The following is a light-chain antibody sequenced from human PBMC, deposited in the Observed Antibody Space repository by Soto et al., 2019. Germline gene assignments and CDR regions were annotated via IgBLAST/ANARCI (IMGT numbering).Light chain of an antibody. Sequence: DIQMTQSPSTLSASVGDRVTITCRASQRIDSWLAWYQQKPGKTPKVLISKASILESGVPSRFSGSASGIEFTPTISNLQTEDFATYYCQQYGANSPWTFGQGTKVEIK. V-gene: IGKV1-5*03. CDR1: QRIDSW. CDR3: QQYGANSPWT. J-gene: IGKJ1*01. CDR2: KAS.